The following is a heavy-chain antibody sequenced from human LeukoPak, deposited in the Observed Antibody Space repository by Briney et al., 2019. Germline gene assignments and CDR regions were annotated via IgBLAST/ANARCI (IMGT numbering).Heavy chain of an antibody. V-gene: IGHV3-74*01. CDR3: ARDFRYDSGWYLYYYYYYGMDV. D-gene: IGHD6-19*01. CDR2: INSDGSST. Sequence: GGSLRLSCAASGFTFSSYWMHWDRQAPGKGLVWVSRINSDGSSTSYADSVKGRFTISRDNAKNTLYLQMNSLRAEDTAVYYCARDFRYDSGWYLYYYYYYGMDVWGKGTTVTVSS. J-gene: IGHJ6*04. CDR1: GFTFSSYW.